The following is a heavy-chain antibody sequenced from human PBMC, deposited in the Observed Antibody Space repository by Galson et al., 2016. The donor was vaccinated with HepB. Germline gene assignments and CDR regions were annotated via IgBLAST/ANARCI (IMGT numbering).Heavy chain of an antibody. Sequence: SLRLSCAASGFTFSSYGMHWVRQAPGRGLEWVAVTAYDGSNKYYADSVKGRFTISRDNSKNTLYLQMYSLRPEDTAVYFCAKAGYHGADAYYYYFDYWGQGTLVTVSS. CDR3: AKAGYHGADAYYYYFDY. CDR1: GFTFSSYG. D-gene: IGHD3-16*01. J-gene: IGHJ4*02. CDR2: TAYDGSNK. V-gene: IGHV3-30*18.